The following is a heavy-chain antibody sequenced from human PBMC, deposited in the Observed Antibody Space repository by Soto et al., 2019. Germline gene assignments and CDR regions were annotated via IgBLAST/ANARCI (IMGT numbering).Heavy chain of an antibody. J-gene: IGHJ4*02. Sequence: SETLSLTCAVYGGSFNGYYWSWIRQPPGKGLEWLGEINHSGSANYNPTFKSRVSISVDTSKNQLSLQLSSVSAADTAVYYCAKGLQGGDYDWGSFYSSVHWGQGTLVTVSS. V-gene: IGHV4-34*01. CDR3: AKGLQGGDYDWGSFYSSVH. CDR2: INHSGSA. CDR1: GGSFNGYY. D-gene: IGHD3-16*01.